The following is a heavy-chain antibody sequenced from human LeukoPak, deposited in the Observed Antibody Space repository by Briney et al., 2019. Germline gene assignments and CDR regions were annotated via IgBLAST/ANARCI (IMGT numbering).Heavy chain of an antibody. CDR1: GFSFSNYA. CDR3: AKAGRGILDY. Sequence: GGSLRLSCTASGFSFSNYAMIWVRQAPGKGLEWVSGISASGGSAYYADSVKGRFTISRDNSKNTLYLQMNSLRAEDTAVYYCAKAGRGILDYWGQGTLVTVSS. V-gene: IGHV3-23*01. D-gene: IGHD3-10*01. CDR2: ISASGGSA. J-gene: IGHJ4*02.